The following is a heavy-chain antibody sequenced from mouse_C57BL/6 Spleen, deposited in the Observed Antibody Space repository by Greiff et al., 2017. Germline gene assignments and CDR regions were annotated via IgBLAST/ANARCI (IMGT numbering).Heavy chain of an antibody. Sequence: QVQLQQSGAELVRPGTSVKVSCKASGYAFTNYLIEWVKQRPGQGLEWIGVINPGSGGTNYNEKFKGKATLTADKSSSTAYMQLSSLTSEDSAVYFCAREGGYRAMDYWGQGTSVTVSS. CDR2: INPGSGGT. CDR3: AREGGYRAMDY. D-gene: IGHD2-12*01. V-gene: IGHV1-54*01. CDR1: GYAFTNYL. J-gene: IGHJ4*01.